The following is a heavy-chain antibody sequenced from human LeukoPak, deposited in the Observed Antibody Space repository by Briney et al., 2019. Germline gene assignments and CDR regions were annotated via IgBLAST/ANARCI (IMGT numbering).Heavy chain of an antibody. CDR2: IYYSGST. J-gene: IGHJ6*03. CDR3: ARGGIAAAGSSYYMDV. D-gene: IGHD6-13*01. Sequence: SETLSLTCTVSGGSISSYYWSWIRQPPGKGLEWIGYIYYSGSTNYNPSLKSRVTISVDTSKNQFSLKLSSVTAADTAVYYCARGGIAAAGSSYYMDVWGKGTTVTVSS. V-gene: IGHV4-59*01. CDR1: GGSISSYY.